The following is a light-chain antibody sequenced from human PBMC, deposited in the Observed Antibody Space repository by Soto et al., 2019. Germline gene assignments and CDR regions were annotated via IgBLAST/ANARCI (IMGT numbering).Light chain of an antibody. J-gene: IGKJ1*01. V-gene: IGKV1-39*01. CDR3: QQGYSTPWT. CDR1: QSISSY. Sequence: DIQMTQSPSSLSAAGGPRVTITDRASQSISSYLHWYQQKPGKAPKLLIYAASNLQSGVPSRFSASGSGTDFTLTLNSLQPEDFATYYCQQGYSTPWTFGQGTKVDIK. CDR2: AAS.